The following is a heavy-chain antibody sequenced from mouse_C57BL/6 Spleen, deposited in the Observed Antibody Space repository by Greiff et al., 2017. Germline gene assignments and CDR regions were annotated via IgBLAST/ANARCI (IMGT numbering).Heavy chain of an antibody. Sequence: QVTLKVSGPGILQPSQTLSMTCSFSGFSLSTFGMGVGWIRQPSGKGLEWLAHIWWDDDKYYNPAQKSPLTNSKDTSKNQVFLKIANVDTADTATYYCARIDYYSSSWDYWGQGTTLTVSS. CDR2: IWWDDDK. J-gene: IGHJ2*01. CDR1: GFSLSTFGMG. V-gene: IGHV8-8*01. CDR3: ARIDYYSSSWDY. D-gene: IGHD1-1*01.